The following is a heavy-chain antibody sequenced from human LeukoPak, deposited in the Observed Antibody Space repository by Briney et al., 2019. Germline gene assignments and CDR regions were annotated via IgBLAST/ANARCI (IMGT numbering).Heavy chain of an antibody. Sequence: ASVKVSCKASGYTFTTYYMYWVRRAPGQGLEWMGTINPGGGGTRYAQKFQGRVTMTRDTSTSTIYMQLSSLGSEDTALYYCACGDYGGNPPAYWGQGTLVTVSS. V-gene: IGHV1-46*01. CDR3: ACGDYGGNPPAY. CDR1: GYTFTTYY. CDR2: INPGGGGT. J-gene: IGHJ4*02. D-gene: IGHD4-23*01.